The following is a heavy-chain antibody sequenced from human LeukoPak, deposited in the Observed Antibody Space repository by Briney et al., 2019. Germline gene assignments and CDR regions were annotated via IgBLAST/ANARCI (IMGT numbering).Heavy chain of an antibody. V-gene: IGHV4-61*02. D-gene: IGHD4-23*01. Sequence: SETLSLTCTVSGGSISSGSYYWSWIRQPAGKGLEWIGRIYTSGSTNYNPSLKSRVTISVDTSKNQFSLKLSSVTAADTAVYYCARVWAYGGNPYFDYWGQGTLVTVSS. CDR3: ARVWAYGGNPYFDY. CDR2: IYTSGST. CDR1: GGSISSGSYY. J-gene: IGHJ4*02.